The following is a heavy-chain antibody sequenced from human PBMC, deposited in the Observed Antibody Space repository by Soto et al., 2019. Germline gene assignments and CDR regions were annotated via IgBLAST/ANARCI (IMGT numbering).Heavy chain of an antibody. CDR2: INPYNGNT. V-gene: IGHV1-18*01. CDR3: ARVGVGLAAPRVWPY. J-gene: IGHJ4*02. D-gene: IGHD6-13*01. Sequence: ASVKVSCKASGYTFTSYGISWVRQAPGQGLEWMAWINPYNGNTKYAEKFLGRVTVTTDTSTATAYMEVRSLTSDDTAVFYCARVGVGLAAPRVWPYWGQGTPVTV. CDR1: GYTFTSYG.